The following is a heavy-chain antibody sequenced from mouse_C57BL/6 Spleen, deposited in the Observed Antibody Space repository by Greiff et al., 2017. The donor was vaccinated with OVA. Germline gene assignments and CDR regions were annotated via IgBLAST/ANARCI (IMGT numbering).Heavy chain of an antibody. CDR1: GYAFSSSW. CDR2: IYPGDGDT. CDR3: AREGEGLAY. Sequence: QVQLQQSGPELVKPGASVKISCKASGYAFSSSWMNWVKQRPGKGLEWIGRIYPGDGDTNYNGKFKGKATLTADKSSSTAYMQLSRLTSEDSAVYFCAREGEGLAYWGQGTLVTVSA. V-gene: IGHV1-82*01. J-gene: IGHJ3*01.